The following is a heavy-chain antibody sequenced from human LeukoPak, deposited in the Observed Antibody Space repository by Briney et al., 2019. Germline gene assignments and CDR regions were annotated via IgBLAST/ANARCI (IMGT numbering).Heavy chain of an antibody. Sequence: GGSLRLSCAASGFAFSGNGMHWVRQAPGQGLEWVAIIWYDGSNKFYADSVKGRFTISRDNSRNTLYLQMSSLRAEDTAVYYCARGSATVTTDPDYWGQGTLVTVSS. CDR3: ARGSATVTTDPDY. CDR1: GFAFSGNG. J-gene: IGHJ4*02. D-gene: IGHD4-17*01. CDR2: IWYDGSNK. V-gene: IGHV3-33*01.